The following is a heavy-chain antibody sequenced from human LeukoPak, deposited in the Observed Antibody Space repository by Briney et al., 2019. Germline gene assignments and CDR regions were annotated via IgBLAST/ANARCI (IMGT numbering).Heavy chain of an antibody. J-gene: IGHJ4*02. V-gene: IGHV3-21*01. Sequence: GGSLRLSCAASGFTFSSYSINWVRRAPGKGLEWVSSISSSSSYIYYADSVKGRFTISRDNAKNSLYLQMNSLRAEDTAVYYCARVITIFGVVMDMWGQGTLVTVSS. CDR3: ARVITIFGVVMDM. D-gene: IGHD3-3*01. CDR1: GFTFSSYS. CDR2: ISSSSSYI.